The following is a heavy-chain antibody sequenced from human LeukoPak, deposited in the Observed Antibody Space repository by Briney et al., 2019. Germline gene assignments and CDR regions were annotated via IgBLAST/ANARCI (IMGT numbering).Heavy chain of an antibody. V-gene: IGHV3-30*18. D-gene: IGHD6-13*01. J-gene: IGHJ4*02. CDR3: AKLQLEQQPRDY. Sequence: QPGGSLRLSCAAPGFTFSNYGMHWVRQAPGKGLEWVAVISYDGSNKYYADSVKGRFTISRDNSKNTLYLQMNSLRAEDTAVYYCAKLQLEQQPRDYWGQGTLVTVSS. CDR2: ISYDGSNK. CDR1: GFTFSNYG.